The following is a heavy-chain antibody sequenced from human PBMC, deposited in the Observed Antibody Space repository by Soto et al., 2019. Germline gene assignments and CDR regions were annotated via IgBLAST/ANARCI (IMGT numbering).Heavy chain of an antibody. V-gene: IGHV4-59*08. Sequence: QVQLQESGPGLVKPSETLSLTCTVSGGSVSSYYWAWIRQSPGKALEWIGYIYYSGSTKYNPSLKVRVTMSVDTSNNQFSLRVSSVTAADTAVYYCARHSNRNYGLYYFDFWGLGALVTVSS. CDR3: ARHSNRNYGLYYFDF. D-gene: IGHD4-4*01. CDR1: GGSVSSYY. CDR2: IYYSGST. J-gene: IGHJ4*02.